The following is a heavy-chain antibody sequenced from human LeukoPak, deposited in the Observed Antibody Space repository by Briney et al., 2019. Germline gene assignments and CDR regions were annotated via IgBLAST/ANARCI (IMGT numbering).Heavy chain of an antibody. CDR1: GYTFTSYA. Sequence: ASVKVSCKASGYTFTSYAMHWVRQAPGQRLEWMGWINAGNGNTKYSQKFQGRVTITRDTSASTAYMELSSLRSEDTAVYYCAVGIAAAGTTYYLDYWGQGTLVTVSS. D-gene: IGHD6-13*01. CDR3: AVGIAAAGTTYYLDY. V-gene: IGHV1-3*01. CDR2: INAGNGNT. J-gene: IGHJ4*02.